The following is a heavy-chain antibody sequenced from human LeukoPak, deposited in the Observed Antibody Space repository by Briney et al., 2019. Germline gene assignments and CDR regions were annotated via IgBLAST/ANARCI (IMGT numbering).Heavy chain of an antibody. V-gene: IGHV4-34*01. CDR2: INHSGST. J-gene: IGHJ4*02. D-gene: IGHD2-2*01. CDR3: ARKYCSSTSCYSQFDY. Sequence: SGTLSLTCAVYGGSFSGYYWSWIRQPPGKGLEWIGEINHSGSTNYNPSLKSRVTISVDTSKNQFSLKLSSVTAADTAVYYCARKYCSSTSCYSQFDYWGQGTLVTVSS. CDR1: GGSFSGYY.